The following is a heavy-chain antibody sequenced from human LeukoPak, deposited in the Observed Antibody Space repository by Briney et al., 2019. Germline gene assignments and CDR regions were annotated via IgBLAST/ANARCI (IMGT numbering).Heavy chain of an antibody. D-gene: IGHD4-23*01. CDR1: GFTFSAYP. J-gene: IGHJ4*02. Sequence: GGSLRFSCAVSGFTFSAYPMHWVRQAPGKGLEWVAVLSYDGTNEYYGDSVKGRFTISRDNSKNTLYLQMNSLRAEDTAVYYCARALTVAAFFDYWGQGTLVTVSS. CDR3: ARALTVAAFFDY. V-gene: IGHV3-30-3*01. CDR2: LSYDGTNE.